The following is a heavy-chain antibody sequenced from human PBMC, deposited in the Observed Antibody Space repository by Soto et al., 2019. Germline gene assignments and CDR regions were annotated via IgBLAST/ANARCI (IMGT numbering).Heavy chain of an antibody. D-gene: IGHD5-12*01. CDR3: ARGGGYDSFDY. Sequence: QLQLQESGSGLVKTSETLSLTCTVSGASISYGXXXXXXXXXXPGKGLEWIGYISHLESTYFHPSFNSRLTMSIDRTRNQFSLKLSSVTAADMAVYYCARGGGYDSFDYWGQGVLVTVSS. V-gene: IGHV4-30-2*01. CDR2: ISHLEST. CDR1: GASISYGXXX. J-gene: IGHJ4*02.